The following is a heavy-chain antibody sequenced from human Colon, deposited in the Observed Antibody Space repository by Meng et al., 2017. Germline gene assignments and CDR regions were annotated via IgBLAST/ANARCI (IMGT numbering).Heavy chain of an antibody. Sequence: QVQRAQSGAEVKKPGASVKVSCKASGYTFTGYYMHWVRQAPGQGLEWMGRINPNSGGTNYAQKFQGRVTMTRDTSISTAYMELSRLRSDDTAVYYCAREMGRMRTTVTTFAYWGQGTLVTVSS. V-gene: IGHV1-2*06. J-gene: IGHJ4*02. CDR2: INPNSGGT. CDR1: GYTFTGYY. D-gene: IGHD4-17*01. CDR3: AREMGRMRTTVTTFAY.